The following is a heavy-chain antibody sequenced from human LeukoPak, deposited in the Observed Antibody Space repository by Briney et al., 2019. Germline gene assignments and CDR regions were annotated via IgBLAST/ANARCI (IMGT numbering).Heavy chain of an antibody. CDR1: GFTFSDYY. Sequence: GGSLRLSCAASGFTFSDYYMSWIRQAPGKGLEWVSYISSSGSTIYYADSVKGRFTISRDNAKNSLYLQMNSLRAEDTAVYYCARGSPGYCSNTSCPDLDYWGQGTLVTVSS. V-gene: IGHV3-11*04. D-gene: IGHD2-2*01. CDR3: ARGSPGYCSNTSCPDLDY. J-gene: IGHJ4*02. CDR2: ISSSGSTI.